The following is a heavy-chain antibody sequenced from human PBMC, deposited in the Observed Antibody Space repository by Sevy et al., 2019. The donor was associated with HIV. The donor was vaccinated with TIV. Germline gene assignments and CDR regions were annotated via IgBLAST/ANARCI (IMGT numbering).Heavy chain of an antibody. D-gene: IGHD3-22*01. J-gene: IGHJ3*02. CDR3: ARDAGNYHDSSNYYYVYAFDI. CDR2: IYYDGST. V-gene: IGHV4-59*01. CDR1: GGSIGRYY. Sequence: SETLSFTCTVSGGSIGRYYWSWIRQSPGRGLEWIGYIYYDGSTDYNSSLKSRVTISLDTSKNQFSLSLNSVTAADTAVYYCARDAGNYHDSSNYYYVYAFDIWGQGTLVTVSS.